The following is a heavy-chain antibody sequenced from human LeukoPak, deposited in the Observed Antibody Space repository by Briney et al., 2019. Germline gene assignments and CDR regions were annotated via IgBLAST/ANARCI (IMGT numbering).Heavy chain of an antibody. J-gene: IGHJ4*02. Sequence: PGRSLRLSCAASGFTFSNYAIHWVRQAPGKGLEWVAVMSYDGSNKYYADSVKDRFTISRDTSKNTLYLQMNSLRPEDTALYYCARDADSYWGQGTLVTVSS. CDR2: MSYDGSNK. CDR3: ARDADSY. CDR1: GFTFSNYA. D-gene: IGHD2-15*01. V-gene: IGHV3-30-3*01.